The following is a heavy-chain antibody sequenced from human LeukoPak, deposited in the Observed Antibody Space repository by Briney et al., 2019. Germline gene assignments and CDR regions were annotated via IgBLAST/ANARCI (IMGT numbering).Heavy chain of an antibody. CDR1: GDSVNSDAFY. J-gene: IGHJ4*02. CDR2: IHYSGRT. V-gene: IGHV4-31*03. Sequence: PSETLSLTCTVSGDSVNSDAFYWSWIRQFPGKSLEWIGFIHYSGRTDYSPSLRSRITISLDTSNNHFSLNMTSVTAADTAVYYCARATVTVSFDSWGQGTLVTVSS. D-gene: IGHD4-17*01. CDR3: ARATVTVSFDS.